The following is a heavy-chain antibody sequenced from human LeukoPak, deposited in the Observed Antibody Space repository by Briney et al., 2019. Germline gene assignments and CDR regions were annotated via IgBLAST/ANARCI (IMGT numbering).Heavy chain of an antibody. D-gene: IGHD3-22*01. Sequence: ASVKVSCKSSGYTFTSFYMHWVRQAPGQGLEWMGIINPSGGSTSYAQKFQGRVTMTRDTSTNTVYVELSSLISEDTAVYYCARDLDGSGYYPDYWGQGTLVTVSS. CDR3: ARDLDGSGYYPDY. CDR1: GYTFTSFY. V-gene: IGHV1-46*01. J-gene: IGHJ4*02. CDR2: INPSGGST.